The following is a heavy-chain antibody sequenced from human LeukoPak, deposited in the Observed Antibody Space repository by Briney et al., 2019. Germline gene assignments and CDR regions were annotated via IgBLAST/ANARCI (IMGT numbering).Heavy chain of an antibody. CDR1: GFTFSSNS. CDR2: ISTSSSYI. Sequence: GGSLRLSCAASGFTFSSNSMNWVRQAPGKGLEWVSSISTSSSYIYYADSVKGRFTVSRDNAKKSLYLQMNSLRAEDTAVYYCARDSATVTSTSSWFDPWGQGTLVTVSS. CDR3: ARDSATVTSTSSWFDP. D-gene: IGHD4-17*01. V-gene: IGHV3-21*01. J-gene: IGHJ5*02.